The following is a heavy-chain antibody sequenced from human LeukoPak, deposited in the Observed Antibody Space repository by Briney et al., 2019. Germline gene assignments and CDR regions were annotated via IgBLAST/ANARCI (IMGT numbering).Heavy chain of an antibody. V-gene: IGHV3-48*03. CDR3: ASRTFHYYGSGSYVADY. CDR2: ISSSGSTI. Sequence: GGSLRLSCAASGFTFSSYEMNWVRQAPGKGLEWVSYISSSGSTIYYADSVKGRFTISRDNAKNSLYLQMNSLRAEDTAVYYCASRTFHYYGSGSYVADYWGQGTLVTVSS. CDR1: GFTFSSYE. D-gene: IGHD3-10*01. J-gene: IGHJ4*02.